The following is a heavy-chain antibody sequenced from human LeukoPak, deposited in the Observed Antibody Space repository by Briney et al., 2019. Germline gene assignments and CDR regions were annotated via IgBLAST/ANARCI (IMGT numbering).Heavy chain of an antibody. D-gene: IGHD3-16*01. V-gene: IGHV3-7*01. Sequence: GGSLRLSCAASGYTFSTYWMTWVRQAPGKGLEWVANMKGDGSEIHYVDSVKGRFTISRDNAKNSLYLQMNSLRAEDTAVYYCARPAYTAAYDLWGQGTMVTVSS. CDR2: MKGDGSEI. CDR1: GYTFSTYW. CDR3: ARPAYTAAYDL. J-gene: IGHJ3*01.